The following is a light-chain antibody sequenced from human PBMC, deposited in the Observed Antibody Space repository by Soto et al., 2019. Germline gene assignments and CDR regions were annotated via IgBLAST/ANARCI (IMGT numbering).Light chain of an antibody. Sequence: DIQTTQSPSTLSGSVGDRVTITCRASQTISSWLAWYQQKPGKAPKLLIYDASSLESGVPSRFSGSGSGTEFTLTISSLQPDDFATYYCQQYNSYSTITFGQGTRLEIK. J-gene: IGKJ5*01. V-gene: IGKV1-5*01. CDR2: DAS. CDR1: QTISSW. CDR3: QQYNSYSTIT.